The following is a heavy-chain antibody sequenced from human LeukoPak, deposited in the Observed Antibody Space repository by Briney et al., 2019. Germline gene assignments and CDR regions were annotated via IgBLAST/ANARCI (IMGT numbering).Heavy chain of an antibody. D-gene: IGHD6-13*01. CDR2: IIPILGIA. CDR3: VGSNWAAGAAFDS. V-gene: IGHV1-69*04. CDR1: VGTFSSYA. J-gene: IGHJ4*02. Sequence: SVKVSCKASVGTFSSYAISWVRQAPGQGLEWMGRIIPILGIANYAQKFQGRVTITADKSTSTAYMELTRLTSDDTAVYYCVGSNWAAGAAFDSWGQGTQVTVSS.